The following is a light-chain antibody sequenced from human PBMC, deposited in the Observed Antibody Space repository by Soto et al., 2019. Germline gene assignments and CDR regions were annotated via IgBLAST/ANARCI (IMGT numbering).Light chain of an antibody. CDR2: AAS. V-gene: IGKV1-27*01. CDR3: QKYSSAPWT. CDR1: QGISNY. Sequence: GDRVTITCRASQGISNYLAWYQQRPGKVPKLLIYAASTLQSGVPSRFSGSGSGTDFTLTISGLQPEDVATYYCQKYSSAPWTFGQGTKVEIK. J-gene: IGKJ1*01.